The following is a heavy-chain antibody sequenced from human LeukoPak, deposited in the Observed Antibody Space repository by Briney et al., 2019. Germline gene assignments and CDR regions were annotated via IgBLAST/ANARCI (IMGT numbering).Heavy chain of an antibody. CDR2: IRYDGSNK. V-gene: IGHV3-33*06. CDR1: GFTFSSYG. D-gene: IGHD6-19*01. CDR3: AKGGKWLVPNIYYYYYMDV. J-gene: IGHJ6*03. Sequence: PGGSLRLSCAASGFTFSSYGMHWVRQAPGKGLEWVAVIRYDGSNKYYADSVKGRFTISRDNSKNTLYLQMNSLRAEDTAVYYCAKGGKWLVPNIYYYYYMDVWGKGTTVTVSS.